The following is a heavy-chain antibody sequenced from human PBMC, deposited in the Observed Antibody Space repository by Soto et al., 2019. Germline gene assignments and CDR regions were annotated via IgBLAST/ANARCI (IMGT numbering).Heavy chain of an antibody. D-gene: IGHD3-22*01. CDR3: ARSLPIPYYYDSSGSRAFDI. CDR2: IDPSDSYT. J-gene: IGHJ3*02. CDR1: GYSFTSYW. V-gene: IGHV5-10-1*01. Sequence: GASLKISCKCSGYSFTSYWISWVRQMPGKGLEWMGRIDPSDSYTNYSPSFQGHVTISADKSISTAYLQWSSLKASDTAMYYCARSLPIPYYYDSSGSRAFDIWGQGTMVTVSS.